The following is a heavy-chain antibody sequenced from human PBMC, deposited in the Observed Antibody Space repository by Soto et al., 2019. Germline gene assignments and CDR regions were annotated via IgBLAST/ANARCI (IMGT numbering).Heavy chain of an antibody. V-gene: IGHV3-30*18. D-gene: IGHD6-6*01. CDR2: ISYDGRNK. J-gene: IGHJ4*02. Sequence: QVHLVESGGGVVQPGRSLRLSCAASGFTFSTYIMHWVRQAPGKGLEWVAFISYDGRNKFYAESVKGRFTISRDNSKNTLYLEMNSLRHEDTALYYCAKEIVEYSSSSFDYWGQGTLVTVSS. CDR1: GFTFSTYI. CDR3: AKEIVEYSSSSFDY.